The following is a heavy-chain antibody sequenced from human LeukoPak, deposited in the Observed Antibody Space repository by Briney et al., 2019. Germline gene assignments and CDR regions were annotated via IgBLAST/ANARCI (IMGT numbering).Heavy chain of an antibody. V-gene: IGHV3-7*01. CDR3: ARDGHWEVTRGHYFDY. D-gene: IGHD4-11*01. CDR1: GFAFSSYA. J-gene: IGHJ4*02. Sequence: PGKSLRLSCAASGFAFSSYAMTWVRQPPGKGLGWLANIKVDGSETYYVDSLKGRFTISRDNAENSVYLQMNSLRVEDTAVYYCARDGHWEVTRGHYFDYWGQGTLVTVSS. CDR2: IKVDGSET.